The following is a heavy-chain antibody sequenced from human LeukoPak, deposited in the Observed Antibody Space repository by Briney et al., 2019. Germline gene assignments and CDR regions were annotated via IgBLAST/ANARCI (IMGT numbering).Heavy chain of an antibody. D-gene: IGHD1-26*01. CDR2: IYSGGST. CDR1: GFTFSSYA. V-gene: IGHV3-53*01. Sequence: PGGSLRLSCAASGFTFSSYAMSWVRQAPGKGLEWVSVIYSGGSTYYADSVKGRFTISRDNSKNTLYLQMNSLRAEDTAVYYCARDLVVGATRLFDYWGQGTLVTVSS. CDR3: ARDLVVGATRLFDY. J-gene: IGHJ4*02.